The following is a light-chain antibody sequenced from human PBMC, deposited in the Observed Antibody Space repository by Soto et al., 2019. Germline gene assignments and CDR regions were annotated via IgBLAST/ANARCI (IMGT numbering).Light chain of an antibody. J-gene: IGKJ1*01. V-gene: IGKV1-13*02. CDR2: GAS. CDR1: QDINTG. CDR3: QQSSVTPRS. Sequence: AIQLTPSPSSLSASVGDRVTLTCRASQDINTGVAWYQQKPGKAPNLLIYGASGLQNGVPSRFTGSGSGTEFTLTITGLQPEDFGTYYCQQSSVTPRSFGQGTKVDI.